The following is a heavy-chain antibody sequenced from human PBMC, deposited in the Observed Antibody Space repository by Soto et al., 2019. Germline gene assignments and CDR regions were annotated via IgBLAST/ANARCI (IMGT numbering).Heavy chain of an antibody. CDR2: IYSGGST. J-gene: IGHJ4*02. CDR3: ARTPQVVVVAAHPYYFDY. Sequence: GSLRLSCAASGFTVSSNYMSWVRQAPGKGLEWVSVIYSGGSTYYADSVKGRFTISRDNSKNTLYLQMNSLGAEDTAVYYCARTPQVVVVAAHPYYFDYWGQGTLVTVSS. D-gene: IGHD2-15*01. CDR1: GFTVSSNY. V-gene: IGHV3-66*01.